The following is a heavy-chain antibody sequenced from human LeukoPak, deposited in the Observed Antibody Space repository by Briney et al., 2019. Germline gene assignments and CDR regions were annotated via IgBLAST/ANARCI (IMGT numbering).Heavy chain of an antibody. Sequence: TETLSLTCTVSGGSISSYYWSWIRQPPGKGLEWIGYIYHSGSTYYNPSLKSRVTISVDRSKNQFSLKLSSVTAADTAVYYCARADRAGYYFDYWGQGTLVTVSS. CDR3: ARADRAGYYFDY. CDR1: GGSISSYY. CDR2: IYHSGST. J-gene: IGHJ4*02. D-gene: IGHD3-10*01. V-gene: IGHV4-59*12.